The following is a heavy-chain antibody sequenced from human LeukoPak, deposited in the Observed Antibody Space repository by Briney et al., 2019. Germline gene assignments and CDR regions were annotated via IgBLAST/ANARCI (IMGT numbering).Heavy chain of an antibody. J-gene: IGHJ4*02. Sequence: GGSLRLSCTASGVTFSSYWMHAVRQAPGQGLVWVSRINSDGGSTSYADSVKGRFTISRDNAKNTLYLQMNSLRAEDTAVYYCARRIQGMAPYYFDYWGQGTLVTVSS. CDR3: ARRIQGMAPYYFDY. V-gene: IGHV3-74*01. CDR2: INSDGGST. CDR1: GVTFSSYW. D-gene: IGHD5-24*01.